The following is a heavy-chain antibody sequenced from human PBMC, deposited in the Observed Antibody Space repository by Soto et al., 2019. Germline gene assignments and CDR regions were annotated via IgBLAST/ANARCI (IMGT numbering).Heavy chain of an antibody. Sequence: EVQLLESGGGLVQPGGSLRLSCVGSGFSFRKYAMNWVRQAPGKGLEWVSGISGSGGSGRGFYADPVKGRFTISRDNSKNTLYQKMNSLRAEDTAVYYCAKDLDDYSSAIDFWGQGTLVTVSS. V-gene: IGHV3-23*01. CDR3: AKDLDDYSSAIDF. CDR2: ISGSGGSGRG. J-gene: IGHJ4*02. D-gene: IGHD4-4*01. CDR1: GFSFRKYA.